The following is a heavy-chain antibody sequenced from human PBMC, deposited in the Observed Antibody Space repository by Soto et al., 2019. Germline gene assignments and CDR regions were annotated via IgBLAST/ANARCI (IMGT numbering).Heavy chain of an antibody. CDR3: ANFLGYCSTTSCFSEGMDV. Sequence: SETLSLTCTVSGASIGRSTYYWGWIRQPPGKGLEWIGNIYYSGSTYYNPSLKGRVTISVDMSQNRFSLKLSSVTAADTAVYYCANFLGYCSTTSCFSEGMDVWGQGTTVT. CDR1: GASIGRSTYY. D-gene: IGHD2-2*01. J-gene: IGHJ6*02. CDR2: IYYSGST. V-gene: IGHV4-39*02.